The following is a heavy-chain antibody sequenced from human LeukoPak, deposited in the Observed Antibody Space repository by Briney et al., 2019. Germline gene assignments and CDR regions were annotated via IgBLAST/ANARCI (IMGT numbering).Heavy chain of an antibody. CDR1: GFTFSSYS. J-gene: IGHJ4*02. CDR2: ISSSSSYI. V-gene: IGHV3-21*01. D-gene: IGHD2-2*01. CDR3: ARGAVVPYCSSTSCRAYYFDY. Sequence: GGSLRLSCAASGFTFSSYSMNWVRQASGKGLEWVSSISSSSSYIYYADSVKGRFTISRDNAKNSLYLQMNSLRAEDTAVYYCARGAVVPYCSSTSCRAYYFDYWGQGTLVTVSS.